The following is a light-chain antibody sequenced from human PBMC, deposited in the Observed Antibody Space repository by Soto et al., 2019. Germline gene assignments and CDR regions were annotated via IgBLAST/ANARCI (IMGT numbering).Light chain of an antibody. CDR1: SGHTTYA. CDR3: QTWGTGIV. Sequence: QSVLTQSPSASASLGAPVKLTCTLSSGHTTYAIAWYQQQPKKGPRYLIKLNSDGSHTRGDGIPDRFSGSSSGAERYLSISSLQSEDEADYYCQTWGTGIVFGGGTKLTVL. V-gene: IGLV4-69*01. J-gene: IGLJ2*01. CDR2: LNSDGSH.